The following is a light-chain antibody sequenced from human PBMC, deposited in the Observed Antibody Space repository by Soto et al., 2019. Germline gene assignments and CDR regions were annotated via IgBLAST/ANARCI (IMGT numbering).Light chain of an antibody. J-gene: IGLJ3*02. Sequence: QSALTQPASESGSPGQSITISCTGTSSDVGTNNYVSWYQQDPGKAPKLMIFEVSNRPSGVSSRFSGSKSGYTASLTISGLQTEDEADYYCASYTISSTLVFGGGTKLTVL. CDR2: EVS. CDR3: ASYTISSTLV. V-gene: IGLV2-14*01. CDR1: SSDVGTNNY.